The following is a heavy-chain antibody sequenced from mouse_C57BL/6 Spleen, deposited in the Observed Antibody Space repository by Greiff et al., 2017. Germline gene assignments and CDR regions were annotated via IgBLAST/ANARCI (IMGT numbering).Heavy chain of an antibody. CDR2: IRSKSNNYAT. CDR1: GFSFNTYA. CDR3: VRGGSWFAY. J-gene: IGHJ3*01. Sequence: EVKVEESGGGLVQPKGSLKLSCAASGFSFNTYAMNWVRQAPGKGLEWVARIRSKSNNYATYYADSVKDRFTISRDDSESMLYLQMNNLKTEDTAMYYCVRGGSWFAYWGQGTLVTVSA. V-gene: IGHV10-1*01.